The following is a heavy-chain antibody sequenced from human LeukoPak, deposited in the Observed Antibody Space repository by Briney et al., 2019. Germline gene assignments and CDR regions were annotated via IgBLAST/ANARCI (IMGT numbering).Heavy chain of an antibody. CDR3: ARTHDYGDYGGFDY. V-gene: IGHV4-34*01. D-gene: IGHD4-17*01. J-gene: IGHJ4*02. CDR1: GGSFSGYF. Sequence: SETLSLTCGVYGGSFSGYFWNWIRQPPGKGLEWIGEINHSGSTNYNPSLKSRVTISVDTSKNQFSLKLSSVTAADTAVYYCARTHDYGDYGGFDYWGQGTLVTVSS. CDR2: INHSGST.